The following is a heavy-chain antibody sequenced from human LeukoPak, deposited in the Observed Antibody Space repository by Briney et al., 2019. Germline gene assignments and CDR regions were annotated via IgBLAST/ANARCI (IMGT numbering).Heavy chain of an antibody. CDR2: ISYDGSNK. Sequence: PGGSLRLSCAASGFTFSSYAMHWVRQAPGKGLEWVAVISYDGSNKYYADSVKGRFTISRDNSKNTLYLQMNSLRAEDTAVYYCASGYSGYDYSYYFDYWGQGTLVTVSS. J-gene: IGHJ4*02. V-gene: IGHV3-30*04. CDR3: ASGYSGYDYSYYFDY. CDR1: GFTFSSYA. D-gene: IGHD5-12*01.